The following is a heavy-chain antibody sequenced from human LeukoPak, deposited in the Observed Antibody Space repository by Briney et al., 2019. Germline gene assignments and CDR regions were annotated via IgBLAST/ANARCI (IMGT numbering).Heavy chain of an antibody. CDR1: GGSFRGYY. CDR2: INHSGST. D-gene: IGHD3-22*01. Sequence: SETLSLTCAVYGGSFRGYYWSWIREPPGKGREWIGEINHSGSTNYNPSLKSRVTISIDKSKNQFSLKLSSVTAAYTAVYYCARVSYYDSRGNRGAFDYWGQGTLVTVSS. V-gene: IGHV4-34*01. CDR3: ARVSYYDSRGNRGAFDY. J-gene: IGHJ4*02.